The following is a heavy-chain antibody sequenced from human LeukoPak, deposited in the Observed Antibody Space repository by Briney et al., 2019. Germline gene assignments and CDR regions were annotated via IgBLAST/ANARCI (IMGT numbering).Heavy chain of an antibody. Sequence: ASVKVSCKASGYTFTGYYMHWVRHAPGQGLEWMGWINPNSGGTNYAQKFQGRVTMTRDASISTAYMDLSRLRSDDTAVYYCARVGIGLGYCSSTSCYGGDWGQGTLVTVSS. V-gene: IGHV1-2*02. CDR2: INPNSGGT. CDR1: GYTFTGYY. J-gene: IGHJ4*02. D-gene: IGHD2-2*01. CDR3: ARVGIGLGYCSSTSCYGGD.